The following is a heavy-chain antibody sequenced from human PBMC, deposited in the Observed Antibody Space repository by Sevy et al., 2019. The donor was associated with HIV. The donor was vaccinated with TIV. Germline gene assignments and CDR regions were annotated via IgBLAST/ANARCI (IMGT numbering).Heavy chain of an antibody. J-gene: IGHJ4*02. CDR3: ARDSPINYYDSSGYYAPFDY. CDR2: IWYDGSNK. D-gene: IGHD3-22*01. Sequence: GVSLRLSCTASGFTFSSYGMHWVRQAPGNGLEWVAVIWYDGSNKYYADSVKGRFTISRDNSKNTLYLQMNSLRAEDTAVYYCARDSPINYYDSSGYYAPFDYWGQGTLVTVSS. CDR1: GFTFSSYG. V-gene: IGHV3-33*01.